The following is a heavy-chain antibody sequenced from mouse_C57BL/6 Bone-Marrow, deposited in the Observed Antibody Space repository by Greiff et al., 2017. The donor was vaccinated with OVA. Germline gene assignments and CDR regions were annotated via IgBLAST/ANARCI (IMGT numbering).Heavy chain of an antibody. D-gene: IGHD1-1*01. CDR2: IDPEDGDT. CDR1: GFNIKDYY. CDR3: TTLYYYGPWFAY. Sequence: QQSGAELVRPGASAKLSCTASGFNIKDYYMHWVKQRPEQGLEWIGRIDPEDGDTAYAPKFQGKATMTADTSSNTAYLQLSSLTSENTAVYYCTTLYYYGPWFAYWGQGTLVTVSA. J-gene: IGHJ3*01. V-gene: IGHV14-1*01.